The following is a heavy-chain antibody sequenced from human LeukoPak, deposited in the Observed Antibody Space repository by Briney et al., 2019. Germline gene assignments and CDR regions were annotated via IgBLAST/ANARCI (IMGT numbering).Heavy chain of an antibody. J-gene: IGHJ4*02. D-gene: IGHD3-10*01. CDR2: IKQDGSEK. V-gene: IGHV3-7*03. CDR3: ASLYGSGSYYNRFDY. CDR1: GFTFSSYW. Sequence: GGSLRLSCAASGFTFSSYWMSWVRQAPGKGLKWVANIKQDGSEKYYVDSVKGRFTISRDNAKNSLYLQMNSLRAEDTAVYYCASLYGSGSYYNRFDYWGQGTLVTVSS.